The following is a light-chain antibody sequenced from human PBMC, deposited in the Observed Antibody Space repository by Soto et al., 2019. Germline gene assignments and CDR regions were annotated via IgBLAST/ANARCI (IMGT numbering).Light chain of an antibody. V-gene: IGKV1-5*03. J-gene: IGKJ3*01. CDR2: KAS. Sequence: DIPMTQSPSTLSASVGDRVTITCRASQSISSWLAWYQQKPGKAPKLLIYKASSLKSGVPSRFSGSGSGTEFPLTISSLQPDDFATFYCQQYNSYSPVTFGPGTKVDIK. CDR1: QSISSW. CDR3: QQYNSYSPVT.